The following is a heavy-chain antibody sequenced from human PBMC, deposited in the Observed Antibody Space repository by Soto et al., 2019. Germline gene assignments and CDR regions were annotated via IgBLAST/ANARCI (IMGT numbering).Heavy chain of an antibody. Sequence: ASVKVSCKASGCTFTGYYMHWVRQAPGQGLEWMGWINPNSGGTNYAQKFQGRVTMTRDTSISTAYMELSRLRFDDTAVYYCARAYSSSSVAYFDYWGQGTLVTVSS. CDR3: ARAYSSSSVAYFDY. D-gene: IGHD6-6*01. J-gene: IGHJ4*02. CDR2: INPNSGGT. CDR1: GCTFTGYY. V-gene: IGHV1-2*02.